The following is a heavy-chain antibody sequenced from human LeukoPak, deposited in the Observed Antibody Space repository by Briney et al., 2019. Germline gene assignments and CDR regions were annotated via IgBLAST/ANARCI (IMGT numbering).Heavy chain of an antibody. CDR3: ERDYGVYSDY. CDR2: ISSDGINK. V-gene: IGHV3-30*01. J-gene: IGHJ4*02. Sequence: GALRLSCAASGFTFSGYGMHWVRQAPGKGLEWVAFISSDGINKYYADSVKGRFTISRDNSENTLYLQMNSLRADDTAVYFCERDYGVYSDYWGQGTLVTVSS. CDR1: GFTFSGYG. D-gene: IGHD4-17*01.